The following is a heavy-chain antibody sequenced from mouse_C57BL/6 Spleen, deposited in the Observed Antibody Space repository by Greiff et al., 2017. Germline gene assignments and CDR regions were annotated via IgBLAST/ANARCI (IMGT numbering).Heavy chain of an antibody. J-gene: IGHJ4*01. V-gene: IGHV1-81*01. CDR2: IYPRSGNT. CDR3: ARDYYGSSAYAMDY. D-gene: IGHD1-1*01. Sequence: QVQLQQSGAELARPGASVKLSCKASGYTFTSYGISWVKQRTGQGLEWIGEIYPRSGNTYYNEKFKGKATLTADKSSSTAYMELRSLTSEDSAVXFCARDYYGSSAYAMDYWGQGTSVTVSS. CDR1: GYTFTSYG.